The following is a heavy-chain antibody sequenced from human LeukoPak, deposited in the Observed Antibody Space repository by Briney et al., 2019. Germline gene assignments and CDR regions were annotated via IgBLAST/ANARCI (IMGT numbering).Heavy chain of an antibody. CDR2: ITSSSSYI. V-gene: IGHV3-21*01. D-gene: IGHD5-24*01. CDR3: ARGQRRHIDMAPSFNY. Sequence: GGSLRLSCAASGFTFDDYGMGWVRQAPGKGPEWVSSITSSSSYIYYADSVKGRFTISRDNSKNTLSLQMNSLRAEDTSVYYCARGQRRHIDMAPSFNYWGQGTLVTVSS. J-gene: IGHJ4*02. CDR1: GFTFDDYG.